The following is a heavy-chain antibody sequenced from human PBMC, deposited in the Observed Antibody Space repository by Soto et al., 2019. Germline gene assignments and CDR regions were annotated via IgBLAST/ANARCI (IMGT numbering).Heavy chain of an antibody. CDR2: LDSTGGST. D-gene: IGHD1-26*01. Sequence: PGGSLRLSCAASGFTFSSYAMRWVRQAPAKGLEWASGLDSTGGSTYYADSVKGRFTISRDNSKNTLYLQMSSLRAEDTAVYYCARVSLGASTITDYYYYGMDVWGHGTTVTVSS. CDR3: ARVSLGASTITDYYYYGMDV. CDR1: GFTFSSYA. V-gene: IGHV3-23*01. J-gene: IGHJ6*02.